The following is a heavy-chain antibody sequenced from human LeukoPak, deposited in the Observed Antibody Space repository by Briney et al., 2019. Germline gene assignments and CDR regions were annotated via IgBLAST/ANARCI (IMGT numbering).Heavy chain of an antibody. D-gene: IGHD5-18*01. Sequence: PSETLSLTRTVSGVSISSGGYYWSWIRQHPGKGLEWIGYIYYSGSTYYNPSLKSRVTISVDTSKNQFSLKLSSVTAADTAVYYCARGGIRASAMVFDYWGQGTLVTVSS. J-gene: IGHJ4*02. CDR3: ARGGIRASAMVFDY. CDR1: GVSISSGGYY. V-gene: IGHV4-31*03. CDR2: IYYSGST.